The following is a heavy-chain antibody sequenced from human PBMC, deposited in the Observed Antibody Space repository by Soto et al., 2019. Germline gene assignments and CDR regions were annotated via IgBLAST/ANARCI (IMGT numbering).Heavy chain of an antibody. Sequence: GGSLRLSCAASGFTFSSYAMSWVRQAPGKGLEWVSAISGSGGSTYYADSVKGRFTISRDNSKNTLYLQMNSLRAEDTAVYYCAKDLNENYDILTGYPYYFDYWGQGTLVTVSS. J-gene: IGHJ4*02. CDR2: ISGSGGST. D-gene: IGHD3-9*01. CDR3: AKDLNENYDILTGYPYYFDY. CDR1: GFTFSSYA. V-gene: IGHV3-23*01.